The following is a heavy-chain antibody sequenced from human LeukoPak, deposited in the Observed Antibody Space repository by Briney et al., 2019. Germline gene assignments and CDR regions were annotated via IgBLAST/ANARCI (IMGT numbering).Heavy chain of an antibody. Sequence: SETLTLTCTASGGSISSSSYYWGRIPQPPGKGLEWIGTLYYSRRSYYNPSLKSRVTTSVDTSKTQFPLKLSSVADADTAVYCCARVPGGALNWFDRLRQARMVTVRS. J-gene: IGHJ5*02. CDR2: LYYSRRS. CDR3: ARVPGGALNWFDR. D-gene: IGHD1-1*01. CDR1: GGSISSSSYY. V-gene: IGHV4-39*01.